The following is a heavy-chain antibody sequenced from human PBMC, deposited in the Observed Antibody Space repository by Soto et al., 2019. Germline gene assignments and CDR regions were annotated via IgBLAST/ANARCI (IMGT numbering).Heavy chain of an antibody. CDR3: TRDRLTGTGGGFDP. CDR1: RFTFSSYS. D-gene: IGHD1-20*01. J-gene: IGHJ5*02. CDR2: ISSSSGTK. V-gene: IGHV3-48*02. Sequence: EVQLVESGGGLVQPGGSLRLSCAASRFTFSSYSMNWVRQAPGKGLEWISYISSSSGTKYYADSVKGRFTISRDNAENSLFLQMNSLRDDDTAVYYCTRDRLTGTGGGFDPWGQGTLVTVSS.